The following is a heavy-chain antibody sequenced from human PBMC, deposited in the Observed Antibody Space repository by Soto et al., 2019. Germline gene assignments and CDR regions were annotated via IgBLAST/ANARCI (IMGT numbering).Heavy chain of an antibody. CDR2: IIPILAIA. Sequence: QVQLVQSGAEVKKPGSSVKVSCKASGGTFSNYTISWVRQAPGQGLEWMGRIIPILAIANYAQKFQGRVTMTADKSXXIXYXXLSSLRSEDTAVYYCARASLGVVQLERRGYYGMDVWGQGTTVTVSS. J-gene: IGHJ6*02. D-gene: IGHD1-1*01. CDR1: GGTFSNYT. CDR3: ARASLGVVQLERRGYYGMDV. V-gene: IGHV1-69*02.